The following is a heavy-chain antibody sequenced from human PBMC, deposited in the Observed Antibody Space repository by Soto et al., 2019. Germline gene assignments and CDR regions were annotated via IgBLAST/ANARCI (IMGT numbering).Heavy chain of an antibody. V-gene: IGHV3-11*01. CDR1: GFTFSDYY. CDR3: ARDRGAFSSWLNYYYYYGMDV. CDR2: ISSSGSTI. Sequence: QVQLVESGGGLVKPGGSLRLSCAASGFTFSDYYMSWIRQAPGKGLEWVSYISSSGSTIYYADSVKGRFTISRDNAKNSLYLQMNSLRAEDTAVYYCARDRGAFSSWLNYYYYYGMDVWGQGTTVTVSS. D-gene: IGHD6-13*01. J-gene: IGHJ6*02.